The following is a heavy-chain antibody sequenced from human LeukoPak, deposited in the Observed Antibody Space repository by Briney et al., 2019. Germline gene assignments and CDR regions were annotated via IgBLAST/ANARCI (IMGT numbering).Heavy chain of an antibody. CDR1: GFTFSSYT. D-gene: IGHD3-22*01. Sequence: GGSLRLSCAASGFTFSSYTMNWVRQAPGKGLEWVSSITSSSSYIYYADSVKGRFTISRDNAKNSLYLQMNSLRVEDTAVHYCARHVVAVGFDYWGQGTLVTVSS. J-gene: IGHJ4*02. CDR3: ARHVVAVGFDY. V-gene: IGHV3-21*01. CDR2: ITSSSSYI.